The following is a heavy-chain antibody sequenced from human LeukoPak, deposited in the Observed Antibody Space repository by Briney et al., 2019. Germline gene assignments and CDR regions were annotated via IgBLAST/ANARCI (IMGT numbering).Heavy chain of an antibody. CDR3: AILESGSYTVDAFDI. CDR1: GFTFSSYA. V-gene: IGHV3-23*01. CDR2: ISGSGATT. D-gene: IGHD1-26*01. Sequence: GGSLRLSCAASGFTFSSYAINWVRQAPGKGLEWVSVISGSGATTFYADSVKGRFTISRDNSKKMLYLQMNSLRAEDTAVYYCAILESGSYTVDAFDIWGQGTMVTVSS. J-gene: IGHJ3*02.